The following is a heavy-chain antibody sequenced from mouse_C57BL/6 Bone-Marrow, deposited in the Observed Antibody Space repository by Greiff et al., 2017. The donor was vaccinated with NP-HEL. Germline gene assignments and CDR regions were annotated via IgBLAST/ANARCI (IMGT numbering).Heavy chain of an antibody. CDR2: IWSGGST. D-gene: IGHD2-12*01. Sequence: VHLVESGPGLVQPSQSLSITCTVSGFSLTSYGVHWVRQSPGKGLEWLGVIWSGGSTDYNAAFISRLSISKDNSKSQVFFKMNSLQADDTAIYYCAGYYRFAYWGQGTLVTVSA. J-gene: IGHJ3*01. CDR3: AGYYRFAY. CDR1: GFSLTSYG. V-gene: IGHV2-2*01.